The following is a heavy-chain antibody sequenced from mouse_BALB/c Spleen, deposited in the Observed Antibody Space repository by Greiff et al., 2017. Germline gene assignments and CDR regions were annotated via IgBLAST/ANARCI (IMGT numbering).Heavy chain of an antibody. CDR1: GYSITSDYA. D-gene: IGHD2-10*01. CDR2: ISYSGST. J-gene: IGHJ4*01. Sequence: EVQGVESGPGLVKPSQSLSLTCTVTGYSITSDYAWNWIRQFPGNKLEWMGYISYSGSTSYNPSLKSRISITRDTSKNQFFLQLNSVTTEDTATYYCATYYGNYVYAMDYWGQGTSVTVSS. V-gene: IGHV3-2*02. CDR3: ATYYGNYVYAMDY.